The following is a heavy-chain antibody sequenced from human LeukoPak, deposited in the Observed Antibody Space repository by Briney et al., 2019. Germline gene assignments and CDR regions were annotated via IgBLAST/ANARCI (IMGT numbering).Heavy chain of an antibody. CDR1: GFTFSTYC. D-gene: IGHD3-10*01. CDR2: ISRSGDYI. CDR3: ARALMVRGDQRDY. Sequence: PGRSLRLSCAASGFTFSTYCMHWVRQAPGKGPEWVSGISRSGDYIYYADSVEGRFTISRDNSKNTLYLRMNSLRAEDTAIYYCARALMVRGDQRDYWGQGTLVTVSS. J-gene: IGHJ4*02. V-gene: IGHV3-21*04.